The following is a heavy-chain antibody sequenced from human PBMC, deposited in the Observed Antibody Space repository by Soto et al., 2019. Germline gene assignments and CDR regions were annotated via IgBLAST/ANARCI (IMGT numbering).Heavy chain of an antibody. D-gene: IGHD3-16*01. Sequence: QVQLVQSGAEVKKPGASVKVSCKASGYTFTSYGISWVRQAPGQGLEWMGWISANNGNTNYVQKLQGRVTMTTDTSTSTADMELRSLRSDDTAAYYCARDRGSDALDYWGQGTLVTVSS. CDR2: ISANNGNT. J-gene: IGHJ4*02. V-gene: IGHV1-18*01. CDR3: ARDRGSDALDY. CDR1: GYTFTSYG.